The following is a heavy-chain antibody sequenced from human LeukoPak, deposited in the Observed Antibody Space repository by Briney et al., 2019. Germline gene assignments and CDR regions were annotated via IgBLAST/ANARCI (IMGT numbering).Heavy chain of an antibody. CDR1: GFTFSNAW. CDR2: IKSKTDGGTT. J-gene: IGHJ4*02. V-gene: IGHV3-15*01. D-gene: IGHD4-17*01. Sequence: PGGSLRLSCAASGFTFSNAWMSWVRQAPGKGLEWFGRIKSKTDGGTTDYAAPVKGRFTISRDDSKNTLYLQMNSLKTEDTAVYYCTTRYGDYGEYWGQGTLVTVSS. CDR3: TTRYGDYGEY.